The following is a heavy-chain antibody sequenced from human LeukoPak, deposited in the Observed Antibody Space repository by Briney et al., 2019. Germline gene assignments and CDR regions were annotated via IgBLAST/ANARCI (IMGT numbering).Heavy chain of an antibody. Sequence: SETLSLTCAVYGGSFSGYYWSWIRQPPGKGLEWIGEINHSGSTNYNPSLKSRVTISVDTSKNQFSLKLSSVTAADTALYYCASFEVAWFGGRGYDYWGQGTLVTVSS. V-gene: IGHV4-34*01. CDR1: GGSFSGYY. J-gene: IGHJ4*02. CDR3: ASFEVAWFGGRGYDY. D-gene: IGHD3-10*01. CDR2: INHSGST.